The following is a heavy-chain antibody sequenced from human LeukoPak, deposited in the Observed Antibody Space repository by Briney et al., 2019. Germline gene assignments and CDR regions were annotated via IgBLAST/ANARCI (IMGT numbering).Heavy chain of an antibody. CDR1: GYTFTGYY. D-gene: IGHD1-26*01. CDR3: ARVGTSIVGATVEGPFDY. V-gene: IGHV1-2*02. Sequence: GASVKVSCKASGYTFTGYYMHWVRQAPGQGLEWMGWINPNSGGTNYAQKFQGRVTITADESTSTAYMELSSLRSEDTAVYYCARVGTSIVGATVEGPFDYWGQGTLVTVSS. J-gene: IGHJ4*02. CDR2: INPNSGGT.